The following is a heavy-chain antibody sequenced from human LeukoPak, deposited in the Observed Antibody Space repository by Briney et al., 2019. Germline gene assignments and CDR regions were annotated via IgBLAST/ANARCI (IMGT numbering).Heavy chain of an antibody. CDR1: GYTLTGYY. CDR3: ARDLYGGTSATFDY. D-gene: IGHD4-23*01. V-gene: IGHV1-2*02. Sequence: GASVKVSCKASGYTLTGYYMHWVRQAPGQGLEWMGWINPNSGGTYYAQKFQGRVTMTSDTSISTAYMELSRLRSDNTAVYYCARDLYGGTSATFDYWGQGTLVTVSS. J-gene: IGHJ4*02. CDR2: INPNSGGT.